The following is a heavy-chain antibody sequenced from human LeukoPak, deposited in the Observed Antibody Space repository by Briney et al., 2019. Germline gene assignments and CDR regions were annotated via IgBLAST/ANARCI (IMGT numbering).Heavy chain of an antibody. CDR1: GFTFSSYW. D-gene: IGHD3-3*01. CDR3: ARTDYDFWSGYFHDYYYGMDV. CDR2: IKQDGSEK. J-gene: IGHJ6*02. Sequence: GGSLRLSCAASGFTFSSYWMSWVRQAPGKGLEWVANIKQDGSEKYYVDSVKGRFTISRDNAKNSLYLQMNSLRAEDTAVYYCARTDYDFWSGYFHDYYYGMDVWGQGTTVTVSS. V-gene: IGHV3-7*01.